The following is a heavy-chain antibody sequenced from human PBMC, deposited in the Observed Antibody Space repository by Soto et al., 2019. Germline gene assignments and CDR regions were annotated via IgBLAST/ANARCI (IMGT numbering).Heavy chain of an antibody. CDR3: ARGGTMVRGVPVYYYYMDV. V-gene: IGHV1-69*02. J-gene: IGHJ6*03. D-gene: IGHD3-10*01. Sequence: SVKVSCKASGGTFSSYTISWVRQAPGQGLEWMGRIIPILGIANYAQKFQGRVTITADKSTSTAYMELSSLRSEDTAVYYCARGGTMVRGVPVYYYYMDVWGKGTTVTVSS. CDR1: GGTFSSYT. CDR2: IIPILGIA.